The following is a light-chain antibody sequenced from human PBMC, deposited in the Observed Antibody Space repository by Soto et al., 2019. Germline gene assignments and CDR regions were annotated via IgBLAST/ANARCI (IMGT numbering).Light chain of an antibody. CDR2: DAS. CDR1: QNVSRR. J-gene: IGKJ1*01. Sequence: IQMTQSPATLSASVGDRLTITCLASQNVSRRLAWYQQKPGKAPKLLIYDASTLESGVPSRFSGSRSGTEFTLTISSLQPDDFATYYCQQYNSYSWTFGQGTKV. CDR3: QQYNSYSWT. V-gene: IGKV1-5*01.